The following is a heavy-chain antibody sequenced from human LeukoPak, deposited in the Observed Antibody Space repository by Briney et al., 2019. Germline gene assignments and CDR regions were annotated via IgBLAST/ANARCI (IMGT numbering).Heavy chain of an antibody. J-gene: IGHJ6*02. Sequence: ASVKVSCKASGYTFTGYGITWARQAPGQGLEWMGWISVNNGDTNYAQKLQGRVTITTETSTSTAYMELRSLRSDDTAVYYCAADHQFSGWESAYGMDVWGQGTTVTVSS. V-gene: IGHV1-18*01. D-gene: IGHD6-19*01. CDR3: AADHQFSGWESAYGMDV. CDR1: GYTFTGYG. CDR2: ISVNNGDT.